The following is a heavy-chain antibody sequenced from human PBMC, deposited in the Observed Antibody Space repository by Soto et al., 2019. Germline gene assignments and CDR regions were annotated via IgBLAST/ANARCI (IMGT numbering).Heavy chain of an antibody. V-gene: IGHV4-34*01. D-gene: IGHD1-26*01. J-gene: IGHJ3*02. CDR1: GASFSGYY. Sequence: PSETLSLTCAVYGASFSGYYCSWIRQAPGKGLEWIGEIHPSGSTYYNPSLTSRVTISLDTSKNQFSLRLSSVTAADTAVYYCARDGRIVGTTWGAFDIWGQGTMVT. CDR3: ARDGRIVGTTWGAFDI. CDR2: IHPSGST.